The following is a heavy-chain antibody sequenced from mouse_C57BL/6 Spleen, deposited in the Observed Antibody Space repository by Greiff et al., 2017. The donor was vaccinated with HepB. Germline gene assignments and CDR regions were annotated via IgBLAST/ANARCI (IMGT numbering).Heavy chain of an antibody. Sequence: QVQLQQPGAELVKPGASVKLSCKASGYTFTSYWMQWVKQRPGQGLEWIGEIDPSDSYTNYNQKFKGKATLTVDTSSSTAYMQLSSLTSEDSAVYYCARGEGTGDYFDYWGQGTTLTVSS. CDR1: GYTFTSYW. V-gene: IGHV1-50*01. CDR3: ARGEGTGDYFDY. D-gene: IGHD3-3*01. CDR2: IDPSDSYT. J-gene: IGHJ2*01.